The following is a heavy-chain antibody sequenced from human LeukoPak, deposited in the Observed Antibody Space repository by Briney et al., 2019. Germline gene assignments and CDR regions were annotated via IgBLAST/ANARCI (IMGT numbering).Heavy chain of an antibody. V-gene: IGHV1-69*05. CDR3: ARAGNGYDAFDI. Sequence: GASVKVSCKASGGTFSSYAISWVRQAPGQGLEWMGGIIPIFGTANYAQKFQGRVTITTDESTSTAYMELSSLRSEDTAVCYCARAGNGYDAFDIWGQGTMVTVSS. J-gene: IGHJ3*02. D-gene: IGHD3-10*01. CDR2: IIPIFGTA. CDR1: GGTFSSYA.